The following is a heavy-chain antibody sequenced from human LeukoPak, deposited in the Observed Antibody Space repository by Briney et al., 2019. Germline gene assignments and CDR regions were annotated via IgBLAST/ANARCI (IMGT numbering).Heavy chain of an antibody. Sequence: GASVKVSCKASGGTFSSYAISWVRQAPGQGLEWMGGIIPIFGTANYAQKFQGRVTITADESTSTAYMELSSLRSEDTAVYYCRSGPTDAFDIWGQGTMVTVSS. J-gene: IGHJ3*02. CDR2: IIPIFGTA. CDR3: RSGPTDAFDI. V-gene: IGHV1-69*13. CDR1: GGTFSSYA.